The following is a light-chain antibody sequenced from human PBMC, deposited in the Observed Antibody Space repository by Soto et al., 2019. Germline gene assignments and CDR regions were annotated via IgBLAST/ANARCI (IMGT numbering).Light chain of an antibody. J-gene: IGLJ2*01. CDR3: SSYAGTNILGV. V-gene: IGLV2-8*01. CDR1: SNDVGGYNY. CDR2: EVT. Sequence: QSVLTQPPSASGSPGQSVTISCTGTSNDVGGYNYVSWYQQHPGKAPKLIIYEVTKRPSGVPDRFSGSRSGNTASLTVSGRQAEEEADYYCSSYAGTNILGVFGGGTKLTVL.